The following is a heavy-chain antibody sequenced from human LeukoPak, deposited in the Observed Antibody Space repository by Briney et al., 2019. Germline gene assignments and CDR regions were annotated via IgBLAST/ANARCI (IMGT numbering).Heavy chain of an antibody. Sequence: PSETLSLTCTVSGGSISSYYWSWIRQPPGKGLEWIGYIYYSGSTNYNPSLKSRVTISVDTSKNQFSLKLSSVTAADTAVYYCARKVLRWYPFDYGGQGTLVTVSS. J-gene: IGHJ4*02. CDR2: IYYSGST. CDR3: ARKVLRWYPFDY. CDR1: GGSISSYY. D-gene: IGHD4-23*01. V-gene: IGHV4-59*12.